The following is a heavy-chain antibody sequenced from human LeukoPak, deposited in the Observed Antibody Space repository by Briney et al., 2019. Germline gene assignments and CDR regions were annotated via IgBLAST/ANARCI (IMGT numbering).Heavy chain of an antibody. CDR3: ASTPGSSMVEGFDY. Sequence: ASVKVSCKASGGTFSSYAISWVRQAPGQGLEWMGGIIPIVGTANYVQKFQGRVTITADESTSTAYMELSSLRSEDTAVYYCASTPGSSMVEGFDYWGQGTLVTVSS. D-gene: IGHD3-10*01. CDR2: IIPIVGTA. CDR1: GGTFSSYA. J-gene: IGHJ4*02. V-gene: IGHV1-69*13.